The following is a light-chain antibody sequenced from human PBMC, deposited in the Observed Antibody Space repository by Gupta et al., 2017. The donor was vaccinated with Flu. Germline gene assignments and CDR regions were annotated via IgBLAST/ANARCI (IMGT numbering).Light chain of an antibody. V-gene: IGLV2-11*01. Sequence: SVTISCTGTSSRVGSYNYVAWHQQPPTHPPNFLFYDVNNRASGVPGRFSASKAGKTASLTVLGLQAEDEADYYCCSVTNNFIWVFGGGTKLTVL. J-gene: IGLJ3*02. CDR1: SSRVGSYNY. CDR3: CSVTNNFIWV. CDR2: DVN.